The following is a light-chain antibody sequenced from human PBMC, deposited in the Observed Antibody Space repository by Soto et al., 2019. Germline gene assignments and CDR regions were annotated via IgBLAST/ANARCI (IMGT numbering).Light chain of an antibody. CDR2: DND. CDR3: GAWDDSLSFYV. J-gene: IGLJ1*01. V-gene: IGLV1-51*01. CDR1: TSNIAKNH. Sequence: QSVLTQPPSVSAAPGQKVSISCSGSTSNIAKNHVSWYQRLPGTAPKLLFYDNDKRPSGIPDRFSASKSATSSTLDITGLQTGDEADYLCGAWDDSLSFYVFGTWTKVTVL.